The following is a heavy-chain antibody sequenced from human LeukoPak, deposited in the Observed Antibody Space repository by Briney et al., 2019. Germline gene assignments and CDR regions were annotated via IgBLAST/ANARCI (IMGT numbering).Heavy chain of an antibody. CDR2: IIPIFGTA. V-gene: IGHV1-69*13. CDR3: ARVWSTMVRGVPPTDAFDI. J-gene: IGHJ3*02. Sequence: SVKVSCKASGGAFSSYAISWVRRAPGQGLEWMGGIIPIFGTANYAQKFQGRVTITADESTSTAYMELSSLRSEDTAVYYCARVWSTMVRGVPPTDAFDIWGQGTMVTVSS. D-gene: IGHD3-10*01. CDR1: GGAFSSYA.